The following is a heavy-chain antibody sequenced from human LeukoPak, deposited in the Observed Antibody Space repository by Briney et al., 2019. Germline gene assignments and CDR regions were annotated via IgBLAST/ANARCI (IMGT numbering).Heavy chain of an antibody. J-gene: IGHJ4*02. CDR1: GFTFSDYY. Sequence: PGGSLRLSCAASGFTFSDYYMSWLRQAPGKGLEWVSYISSSSSYTNYADSVKRRFTIYRDNAKNSLYLEMNSLRAEDTAVYYCAREGYCSSTSCQLDYWGQGTLVTVCS. CDR3: AREGYCSSTSCQLDY. CDR2: ISSSSSYT. V-gene: IGHV3-11*06. D-gene: IGHD2-2*01.